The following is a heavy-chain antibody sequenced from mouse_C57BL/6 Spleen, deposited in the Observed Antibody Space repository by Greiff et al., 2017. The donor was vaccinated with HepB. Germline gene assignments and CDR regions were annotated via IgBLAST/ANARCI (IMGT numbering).Heavy chain of an antibody. D-gene: IGHD1-1*01. CDR3: ARNTITTVVAPCDY. Sequence: QVQLQQPGAELVKPGASVKLSCKASGYTFTSYWMHWVKQRPGQGLEWIGMIHPNSGSTNYNEKFKSKATLTVDKSSSTAYMQLSSMTSEDSAVYYCARNTITTVVAPCDYWGQGTTLTVSS. V-gene: IGHV1-64*01. CDR2: IHPNSGST. CDR1: GYTFTSYW. J-gene: IGHJ2*01.